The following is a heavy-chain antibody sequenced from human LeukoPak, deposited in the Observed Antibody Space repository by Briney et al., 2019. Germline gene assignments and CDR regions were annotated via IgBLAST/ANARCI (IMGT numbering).Heavy chain of an antibody. CDR3: ARHPPWVALPLDGLDF. V-gene: IGHV5-51*01. Sequence: GESLKISCKGSGYSFTSYWIGWVRQMPGKGLEWMGSIYPGDSDTIYSPSFQGQVTISVDKSISTAYLQWSSLKASDTAMYYCARHPPWVALPLDGLDFWGQGTRVTVSS. D-gene: IGHD1-26*01. CDR1: GYSFTSYW. J-gene: IGHJ3*01. CDR2: IYPGDSDT.